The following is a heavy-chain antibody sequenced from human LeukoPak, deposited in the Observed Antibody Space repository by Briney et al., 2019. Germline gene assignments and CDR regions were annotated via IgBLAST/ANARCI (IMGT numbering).Heavy chain of an antibody. CDR2: IIPILGIA. J-gene: IGHJ4*02. Sequence: ASVKVSCKASGGTFSSYAISWVRQAPGQGLEWMGRIIPILGIANYAQKFQGRVTITADKSTSTAYMELSSLRSEDTAVYYCASPLRYFAWLSEGIAAAGTDYFDYWGQGTLVTVSS. V-gene: IGHV1-69*04. CDR3: ASPLRYFAWLSEGIAAAGTDYFDY. CDR1: GGTFSSYA. D-gene: IGHD6-13*01.